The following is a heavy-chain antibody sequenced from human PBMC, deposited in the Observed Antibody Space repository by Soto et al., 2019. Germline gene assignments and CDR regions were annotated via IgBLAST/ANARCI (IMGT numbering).Heavy chain of an antibody. Sequence: PSETLSLTCTVSGGSISSSSYYWGWIRQPPGKGLEWIGSIYYSGSTYYNPTLKSRVTISVDTSKNQFSLKLSSVTAADTAVYYCARYSGSYYYYYYYGMDVWGQGTTVT. CDR2: IYYSGST. CDR3: ARYSGSYYYYYYYGMDV. J-gene: IGHJ6*02. V-gene: IGHV4-39*01. CDR1: GGSISSSSYY. D-gene: IGHD1-26*01.